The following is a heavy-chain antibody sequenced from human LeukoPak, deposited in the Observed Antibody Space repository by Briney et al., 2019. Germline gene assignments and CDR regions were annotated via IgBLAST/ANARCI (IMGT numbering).Heavy chain of an antibody. V-gene: IGHV4-38-2*01. D-gene: IGHD2-15*01. Sequence: PSETLSLTCAVSGYSISSGYYWGWIRQPPGKGLEWIGSIYHSGSTYYKPSLKSRVTISVDTSKNQFSLKLSSVTAADTAVYYCTRFAGPISGGGYWGQGTLVTVSS. CDR3: TRFAGPISGGGY. CDR2: IYHSGST. CDR1: GYSISSGYY. J-gene: IGHJ4*02.